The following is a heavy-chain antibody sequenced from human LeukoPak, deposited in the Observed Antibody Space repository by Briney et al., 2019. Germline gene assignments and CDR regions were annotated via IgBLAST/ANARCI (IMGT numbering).Heavy chain of an antibody. V-gene: IGHV1-2*02. Sequence: ASVKVSCKASGYTFTGYYLHWVRQAPGQGLEWMGWISPNSDDTNYAQKFRGRVNMTRDTSISTTYMELSRLRSDDTAIYYCARGGFDYWGQGTLVTVSS. CDR1: GYTFTGYY. J-gene: IGHJ4*02. CDR2: ISPNSDDT. CDR3: ARGGFDY.